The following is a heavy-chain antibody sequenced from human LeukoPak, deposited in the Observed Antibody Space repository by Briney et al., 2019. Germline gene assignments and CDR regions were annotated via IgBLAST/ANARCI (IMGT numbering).Heavy chain of an antibody. V-gene: IGHV1-18*01. D-gene: IGHD3-9*01. CDR1: GYTFTSYG. J-gene: IGHJ1*01. CDR3: ARVVLYYDILTGSQEYFQH. Sequence: ASVKVSCKASGYTFTSYGISWVRQAPGEGLEWMGWISAYNGNTNYAQKLQGRVTMTTETSTSTAYMELRSLRSDDTAVYYCARVVLYYDILTGSQEYFQHWGQGTLVTVSS. CDR2: ISAYNGNT.